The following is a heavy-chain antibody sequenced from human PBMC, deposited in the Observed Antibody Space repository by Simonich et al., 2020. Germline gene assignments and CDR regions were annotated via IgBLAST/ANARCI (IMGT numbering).Heavy chain of an antibody. J-gene: IGHJ6*02. Sequence: QVQLQESGPGLVKPSETLSLTCAVSGYSISSGYYWGWIRQPPGKGQECIGSFYHRGRTHYNPSLKGRVTISVDTSKNQFSLKLSSVTAADTAVYYCARVGYSNYYYYGMDVWGQGTTVTVSS. D-gene: IGHD6-13*01. CDR3: ARVGYSNYYYYGMDV. CDR2: FYHRGRT. CDR1: GYSISSGYY. V-gene: IGHV4-38-2*01.